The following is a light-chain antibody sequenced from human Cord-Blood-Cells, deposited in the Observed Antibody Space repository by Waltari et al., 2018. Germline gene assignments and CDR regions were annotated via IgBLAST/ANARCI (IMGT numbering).Light chain of an antibody. CDR2: GAS. CDR3: QQYNNWPPWT. V-gene: IGKV3-15*01. Sequence: IVMTKSPATLSVSPGESATLFCRASPSVSSNLAWYQQKPGQAPSLLIYGASTRATGIPARFSGSGSGTEFTLTISSLQSEDFAVYYCQQYNNWPPWTFGQGTKVEIK. J-gene: IGKJ1*01. CDR1: PSVSSN.